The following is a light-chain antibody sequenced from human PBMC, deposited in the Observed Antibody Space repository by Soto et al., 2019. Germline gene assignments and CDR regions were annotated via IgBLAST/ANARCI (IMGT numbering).Light chain of an antibody. CDR3: SSYTGSSPYV. Sequence: QSVLGQPASVSGAPGQSITISCTGTSSDVGGYNYVSWYQQHPGKAPKLMIYEVSNRPSGVSNRFSGSKYGNTASLTISGLQAEDEADYYCSSYTGSSPYVFGAGTKVTVL. CDR2: EVS. CDR1: SSDVGGYNY. J-gene: IGLJ1*01. V-gene: IGLV2-14*01.